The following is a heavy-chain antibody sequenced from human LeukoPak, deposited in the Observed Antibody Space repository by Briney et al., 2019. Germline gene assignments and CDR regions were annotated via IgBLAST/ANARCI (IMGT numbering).Heavy chain of an antibody. CDR1: GFTVSSDY. CDR3: ARDASGSRPNS. J-gene: IGHJ4*02. V-gene: IGHV3-53*01. Sequence: GGSLRLSCAASGFTVSSDYMTWVRQAPGKGLEWLSSIDVAGNTIYAHYVRGRFTISRDNSKNTLYLQTNSLRVDDTAVYFCARDASGSRPNSWGPGTLVTVTS. D-gene: IGHD3-10*01. CDR2: IDVAGNT.